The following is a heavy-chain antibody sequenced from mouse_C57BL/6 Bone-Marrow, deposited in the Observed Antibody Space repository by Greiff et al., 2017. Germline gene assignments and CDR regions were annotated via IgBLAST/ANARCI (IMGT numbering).Heavy chain of an antibody. CDR3: ANYYGSFYYFDY. J-gene: IGHJ2*01. V-gene: IGHV1-55*01. D-gene: IGHD1-1*01. Sequence: VQLQQPGAELVKPGASVKMSCKASGYTFTSYWITWVKQRPGQGLEWIGDIYPGSGSTNYNEKFKGKATLTVDTSSSPAYMQLSSLTSEDAAVYYCANYYGSFYYFDYWGQGTTLTVSS. CDR2: IYPGSGST. CDR1: GYTFTSYW.